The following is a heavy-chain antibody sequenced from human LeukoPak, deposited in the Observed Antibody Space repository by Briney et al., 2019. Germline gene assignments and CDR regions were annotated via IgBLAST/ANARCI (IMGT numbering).Heavy chain of an antibody. CDR1: GFIFNNYW. CDR3: TRQWHTPSDY. J-gene: IGHJ4*02. CDR2: INGDGSST. D-gene: IGHD6-19*01. V-gene: IGHV3-74*01. Sequence: GGSLRLSCAASGFIFNNYWMHWVRQTPGEGPLWLSRINGDGSSTSYTHSVQGRFIISRDNAKNTLYLQMNSLRAEDTAVYYCTRQWHTPSDYWGQGTLVAVSS.